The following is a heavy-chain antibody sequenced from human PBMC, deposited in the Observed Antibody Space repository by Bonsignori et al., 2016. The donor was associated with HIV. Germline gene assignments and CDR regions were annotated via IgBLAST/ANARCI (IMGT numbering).Heavy chain of an antibody. CDR3: ARGPPSPDSGDYFNY. D-gene: IGHD4-17*01. Sequence: VRQAPGKGLEWVAYISAGGTATYYADSVKGRFTISRDNAKNSLYLQIDRLRDEDTAVYYCARGPPSPDSGDYFNYWGQGSLVTVSS. V-gene: IGHV3-48*02. J-gene: IGHJ4*02. CDR2: ISAGGTAT.